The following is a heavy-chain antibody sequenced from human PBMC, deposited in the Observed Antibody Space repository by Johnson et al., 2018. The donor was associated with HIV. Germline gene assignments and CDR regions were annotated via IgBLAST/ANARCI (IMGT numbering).Heavy chain of an antibody. J-gene: IGHJ3*02. V-gene: IGHV3-NL1*01. CDR2: ISGSGGST. D-gene: IGHD1-26*01. CDR3: AREQGSGSYSIHAFDI. Sequence: QVQLVESGGGVVQPGKSLRLSCAASGFTFSYYGMHWVRQAPGKGLEWVSAISGSGGSTYYADSVKGRFTISRDNSKNTLYLQMNSLRAEDTAVYYCAREQGSGSYSIHAFDIWGQGTMVTVSS. CDR1: GFTFSYYG.